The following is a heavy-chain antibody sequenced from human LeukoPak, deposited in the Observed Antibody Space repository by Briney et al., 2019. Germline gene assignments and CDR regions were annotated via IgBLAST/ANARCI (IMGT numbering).Heavy chain of an antibody. CDR2: IYYSGST. J-gene: IGHJ4*02. CDR3: ARGTRGYFDY. Sequence: SETLSLTCTVSGGSISSYYWSWIRQPPGKGLEWIGYIYYSGSTNYNPSLKSRVTMSVDTSKNQFSLKLSSVTAADTAVYHCARGTRGYFDYWGQGTLVTVSS. D-gene: IGHD1-14*01. CDR1: GGSISSYY. V-gene: IGHV4-59*12.